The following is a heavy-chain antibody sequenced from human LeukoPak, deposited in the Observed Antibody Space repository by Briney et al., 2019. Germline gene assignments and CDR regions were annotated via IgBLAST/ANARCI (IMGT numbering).Heavy chain of an antibody. D-gene: IGHD2-21*01. Sequence: PGGSLRLSCAASGFTFSSYEMNWVRQAPGKGLEWLSYIIGSGPTTQYADSVRERFTISRDNDKNAVYLQMNSLRADDTAIYYCVRDRGGAYSGDNLFDPWGQGTLVTVSS. CDR1: GFTFSSYE. J-gene: IGHJ5*02. CDR3: VRDRGGAYSGDNLFDP. V-gene: IGHV3-48*03. CDR2: IIGSGPTT.